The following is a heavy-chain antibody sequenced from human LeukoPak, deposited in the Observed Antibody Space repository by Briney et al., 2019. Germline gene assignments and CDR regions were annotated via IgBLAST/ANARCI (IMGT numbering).Heavy chain of an antibody. CDR2: ISYSGTP. J-gene: IGHJ4*02. V-gene: IGHV4-59*01. CDR3: ATVFDDYGDYLLDY. CDR1: GGSISSYY. Sequence: SETLSLTCTVSGGSISSYYWNWIRQPPGKGLEWIGYISYSGTPYYNPSLKSRVTISVDPSKNQLSLSLSSVTAADTAVYYCATVFDDYGDYLLDYWGQGTLVTVSS. D-gene: IGHD4-17*01.